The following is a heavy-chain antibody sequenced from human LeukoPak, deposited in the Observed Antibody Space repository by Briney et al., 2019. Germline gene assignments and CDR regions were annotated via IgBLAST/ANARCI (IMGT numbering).Heavy chain of an antibody. CDR2: ISTSSSTR. CDR1: GFTFSSYS. Sequence: GGSLRLSCAASGFTFSSYSMNWVRQAPGKGLEWVSYISTSSSTRYYADSVKGRFTVSRDNAKNSLYLQMSSLRDDDTALYYCARHNHWGQGTLVTVSS. V-gene: IGHV3-48*02. CDR3: ARHNH. J-gene: IGHJ5*02.